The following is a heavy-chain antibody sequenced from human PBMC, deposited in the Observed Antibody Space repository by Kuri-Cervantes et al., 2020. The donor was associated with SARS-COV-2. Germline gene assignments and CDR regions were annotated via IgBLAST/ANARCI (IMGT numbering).Heavy chain of an antibody. D-gene: IGHD3-3*01. J-gene: IGHJ4*02. CDR3: ARWPPWSGSIDY. CDR1: GGSISSYY. Sequence: GSLRLSCTVSGGSISSYYWSWIRQPPGKGLEWIGYIYYSGSTNYNPSLKSRVTISVDTSKNQFSLKLSSVTAADTAVYYRARWPPWSGSIDYWGQGTLVTVSS. V-gene: IGHV4-59*01. CDR2: IYYSGST.